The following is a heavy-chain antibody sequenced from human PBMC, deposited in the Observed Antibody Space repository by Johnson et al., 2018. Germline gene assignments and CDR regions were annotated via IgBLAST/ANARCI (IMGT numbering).Heavy chain of an antibody. CDR3: ARWALRPVDAFDI. V-gene: IGHV4-59*01. D-gene: IGHD3-16*01. CDR1: GGSINNYY. CDR2: IYYSGST. Sequence: QVQLQESGPGLVKPSETLSLTCTVSGGSINNYYWSWIRQPPGKGLEWIGYIYYSGSTNYNPSLKSRVTISVDTSKNQFSLKLSSVTAADTAWYYCARWALRPVDAFDIWGQGTMVTVSS. J-gene: IGHJ3*02.